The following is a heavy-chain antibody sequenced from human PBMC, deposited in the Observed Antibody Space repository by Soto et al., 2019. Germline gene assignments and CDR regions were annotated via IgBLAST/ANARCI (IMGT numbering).Heavy chain of an antibody. CDR3: AKNGPRGGVFTYFDC. V-gene: IGHV3-33*06. Sequence: GGSLRLSCAASGFTFSSYGMHWVRQAPGKGLEWVAVIWYDGSNKYYADSVKGRFTISRDNSKNTLYLQMNSLRAEDTAVYYCAKNGPRGGVFTYFDCWGQGTLVTVSS. J-gene: IGHJ4*02. CDR1: GFTFSSYG. CDR2: IWYDGSNK. D-gene: IGHD3-10*01.